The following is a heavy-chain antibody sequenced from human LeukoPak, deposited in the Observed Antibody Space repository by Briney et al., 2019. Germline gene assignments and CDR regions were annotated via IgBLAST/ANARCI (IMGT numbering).Heavy chain of an antibody. CDR2: ISGSGGST. J-gene: IGHJ4*02. V-gene: IGHV3-23*01. CDR3: AQDRRAVAMAPGSY. Sequence: GGSLRLSXAASGFTFSSYAMSWVRQAPGKGMEWVSAISGSGGSTYYADSVKGRFTISRDNSKNTLYLQMNSLRAEDTAVYYCAQDRRAVAMAPGSYWGQGTLVTVSS. CDR1: GFTFSSYA. D-gene: IGHD5-18*01.